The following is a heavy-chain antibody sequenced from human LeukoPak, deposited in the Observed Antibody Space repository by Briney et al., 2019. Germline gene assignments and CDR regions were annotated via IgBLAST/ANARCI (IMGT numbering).Heavy chain of an antibody. D-gene: IGHD6-6*01. CDR3: ARVVQLTPPPSYYYYYYMDV. Sequence: SETLSLTCTVSGGSISSYYWSWIRQPPGKGLEWIGYIYYSGSTNYNPSLKSRVTISLDTSKNQFSLKLSPVTAADTAVYYCARVVQLTPPPSYYYYYYMDVWGKGTTVTVSS. CDR1: GGSISSYY. J-gene: IGHJ6*03. CDR2: IYYSGST. V-gene: IGHV4-59*01.